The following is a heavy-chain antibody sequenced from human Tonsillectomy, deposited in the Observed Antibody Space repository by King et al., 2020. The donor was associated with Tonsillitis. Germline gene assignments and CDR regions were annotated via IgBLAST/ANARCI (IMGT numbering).Heavy chain of an antibody. J-gene: IGHJ5*02. CDR1: GFTFSSYS. Sequence: VQLVESGGGLVKPGGSLRLSCAASGFTFSSYSMNWVRQAPGKGLEWVSSITGNGDYIHYADSVKGRFTISRDNANNSLYLQMNNLRAEDTAVYSCARGLRRDSSGWYPAFDPWGQGTLVTVSS. CDR3: ARGLRRDSSGWYPAFDP. CDR2: ITGNGDYI. V-gene: IGHV3-21*01. D-gene: IGHD6-19*01.